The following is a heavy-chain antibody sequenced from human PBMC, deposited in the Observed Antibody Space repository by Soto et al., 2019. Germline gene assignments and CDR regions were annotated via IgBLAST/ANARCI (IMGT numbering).Heavy chain of an antibody. CDR2: IIPIFGTA. Sequence: GASVKVSCKASGGTFSSYAISWVRQAPGQGLEWMGGIIPIFGTANYAQKFQGRVTITADESTSTAYMELSSLRSEDTAVYYCAVGGNPLDYYYGIDVWGQGITVTVSS. V-gene: IGHV1-69*13. D-gene: IGHD2-15*01. CDR3: AVGGNPLDYYYGIDV. CDR1: GGTFSSYA. J-gene: IGHJ6*02.